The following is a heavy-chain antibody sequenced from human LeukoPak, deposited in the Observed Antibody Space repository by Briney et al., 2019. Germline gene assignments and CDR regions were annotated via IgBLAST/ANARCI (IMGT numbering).Heavy chain of an antibody. CDR2: ISWDGGSK. Sequence: PGGSLRLSCAASGFTFDDYGMHWVRQAPGKGLQWVSLISWDGGSKHYADSVKDRFTISRDNSKKSLYLQMNSLRAKDTALYYCAKGGDGYNSGFFDYWGQGTLVTVSS. CDR1: GFTFDDYG. CDR3: AKGGDGYNSGFFDY. V-gene: IGHV3-43D*04. J-gene: IGHJ4*02. D-gene: IGHD5-24*01.